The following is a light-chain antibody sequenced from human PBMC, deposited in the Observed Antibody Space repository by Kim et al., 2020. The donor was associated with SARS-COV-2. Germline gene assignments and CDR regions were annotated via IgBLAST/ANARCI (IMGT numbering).Light chain of an antibody. CDR3: QVWDSSSDHYV. V-gene: IGLV3-21*04. J-gene: IGLJ1*01. CDR2: YDG. CDR1: NMVSKS. Sequence: APEKAAMITGWRDNMVSKSVHWYQQEPGQAPVLVIYYDGDRPSVIPERFSGSNSGNTATLTISRVEAGDEADYYCQVWDSSSDHYVFGTGTKVTVL.